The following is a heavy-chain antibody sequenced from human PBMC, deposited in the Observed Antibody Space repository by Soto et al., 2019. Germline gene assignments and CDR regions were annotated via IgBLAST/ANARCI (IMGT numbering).Heavy chain of an antibody. CDR2: INPNSGGT. J-gene: IGHJ2*01. CDR3: AREGGTFVRPRYFDL. CDR1: GYTFTGYY. D-gene: IGHD1-7*01. V-gene: IGHV1-2*04. Sequence: ASVKVSCKASGYTFTGYYMHWVRQAPGQALEWMGWINPNSGGTNYAQKFQGWVTMTRDTSISTAYMELSRLRSDDTAVYYCAREGGTFVRPRYFDLWGRGTLVTVSS.